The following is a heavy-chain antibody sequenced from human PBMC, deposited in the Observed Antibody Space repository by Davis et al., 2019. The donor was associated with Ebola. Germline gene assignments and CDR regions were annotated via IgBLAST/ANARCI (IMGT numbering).Heavy chain of an antibody. CDR2: INQDGSQT. V-gene: IGHV3-7*03. J-gene: IGHJ4*02. CDR1: GFSFSSYW. Sequence: GGSLRLSCAASGFSFSSYWMSWVRQAPGKGLEWVANINQDGSQTSYVDAVRGRFTISRDNAKNSLYLQMNTLGAEDTAIYYCAREAWWGQGTLVTVSS. CDR3: AREAW.